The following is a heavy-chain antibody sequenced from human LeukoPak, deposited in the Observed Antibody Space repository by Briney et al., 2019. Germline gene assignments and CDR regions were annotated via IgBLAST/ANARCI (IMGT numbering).Heavy chain of an antibody. CDR1: GGSISNYY. V-gene: IGHV4-59*01. CDR2: IYYSGST. Sequence: PSETLSLTCTVSGGSISNYYWSWIRQPPGKGLEWIGYIYYSGSTNYKPSLKSRVTISVDTSKNQFSLKLSSVTAADTAVYYCARYRAFDIWGRGTLVTVSS. CDR3: ARYRAFDI. J-gene: IGHJ3*02.